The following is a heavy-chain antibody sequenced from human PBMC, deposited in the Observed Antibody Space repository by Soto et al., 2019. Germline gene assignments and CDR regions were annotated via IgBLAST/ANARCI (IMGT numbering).Heavy chain of an antibody. J-gene: IGHJ4*02. CDR1: GFSLSTSGVG. CDR2: IYWNDDK. CDR3: AHNNCGGDCYTLDY. Sequence: SGPTLVNPTQTLTLTCTFSGFSLSTSGVGVGWIRQPPGKALEWLALIYWNDDKRYSPSLKSRLTITKDTSTNQVVLTMTNMDPVDTATYYCAHNNCGGDCYTLDYWGQGTLVTVSS. D-gene: IGHD2-21*02. V-gene: IGHV2-5*01.